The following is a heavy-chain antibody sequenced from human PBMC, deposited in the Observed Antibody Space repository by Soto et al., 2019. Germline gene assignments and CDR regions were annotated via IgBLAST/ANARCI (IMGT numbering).Heavy chain of an antibody. V-gene: IGHV3-43*01. CDR2: ISWDGGST. D-gene: IGHD3-10*01. Sequence: PGGSKRLSCAAAGFTFDDYTMHWVRQDTGKGLEWVSLISWDGGSTYYADSVKGRFTISRDNSKNSLYLQMNSLRTEDTALYYCAKVVLTPYYYGMDVWGQGTTVTVSS. CDR3: AKVVLTPYYYGMDV. J-gene: IGHJ6*02. CDR1: GFTFDDYT.